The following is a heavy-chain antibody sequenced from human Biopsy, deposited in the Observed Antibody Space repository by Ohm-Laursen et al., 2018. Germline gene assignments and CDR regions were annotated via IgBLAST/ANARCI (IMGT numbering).Heavy chain of an antibody. V-gene: IGHV3-33*08. CDR1: GFTFNTYE. CDR2: IWYDGSNK. D-gene: IGHD4-11*01. Sequence: SLRLSCTASGFTFNTYEMIWVRQAPGKGLEWLAVIWYDGSNKYYGDSVQGRFTISRDNSKNTVYLQMNSLRAEDTAIYYCARDSTINTVTTADYWGQGTLVTVSS. CDR3: ARDSTINTVTTADY. J-gene: IGHJ4*02.